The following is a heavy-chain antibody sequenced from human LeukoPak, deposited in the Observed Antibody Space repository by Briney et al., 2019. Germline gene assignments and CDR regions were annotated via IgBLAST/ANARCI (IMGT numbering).Heavy chain of an antibody. Sequence: GGSLRLSCAASGFTFSSYGMHWVRQAPGKGLEWLAFIRYDGSNKYYADSVEGRFTISRDNSKNTLYLQMNSLRAEDTAVYYCAKDQSRYYYGSRAMDVWGQGTTVTVSS. CDR1: GFTFSSYG. CDR2: IRYDGSNK. J-gene: IGHJ6*02. CDR3: AKDQSRYYYGSRAMDV. V-gene: IGHV3-30*02. D-gene: IGHD3-10*01.